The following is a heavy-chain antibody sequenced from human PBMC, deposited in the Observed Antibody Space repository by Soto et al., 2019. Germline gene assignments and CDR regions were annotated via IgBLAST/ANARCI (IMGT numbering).Heavy chain of an antibody. Sequence: QITLKESGPTLVKPTQTLTLTCTFSGFSLNTSGVGVGWIRQPPGKTLEWLAIIYWNDDKRYSPSLKNRLTITKDTTKNQVAVTMTNMDPVDTATYYCAHNGIQLYPFDYWGQGTLVTVSS. D-gene: IGHD5-18*01. J-gene: IGHJ4*02. V-gene: IGHV2-5*01. CDR1: GFSLNTSGVG. CDR3: AHNGIQLYPFDY. CDR2: IYWNDDK.